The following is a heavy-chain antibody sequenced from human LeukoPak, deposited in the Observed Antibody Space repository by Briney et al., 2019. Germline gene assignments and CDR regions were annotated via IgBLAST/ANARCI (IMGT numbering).Heavy chain of an antibody. Sequence: SETLSLTCTVSGYSISTGYYWGWIRQPPGKGLEWIGSIYYSGRTYYNSSLKSRVTISVDTSKNQFSLKVTSVTAADTAVYYCASAYYDILGGHFDYWGQGTLVTVSS. J-gene: IGHJ4*02. CDR2: IYYSGRT. CDR3: ASAYYDILGGHFDY. D-gene: IGHD3-9*01. V-gene: IGHV4-38-2*02. CDR1: GYSISTGYY.